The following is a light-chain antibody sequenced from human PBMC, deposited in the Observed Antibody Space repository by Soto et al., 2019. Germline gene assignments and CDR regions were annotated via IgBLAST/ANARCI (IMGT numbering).Light chain of an antibody. CDR3: QERSTWPPYT. CDR1: RSVSSF. Sequence: IVLTQSPTTLSLSVGERATLSCRASRSVSSFLAWFQKKPGQPPRLLIYDASNRATGIPARFSDSGSGTDFTLTISSLQPEDFAVYYCQERSTWPPYTFGQGTKLEIK. J-gene: IGKJ2*01. CDR2: DAS. V-gene: IGKV3-11*01.